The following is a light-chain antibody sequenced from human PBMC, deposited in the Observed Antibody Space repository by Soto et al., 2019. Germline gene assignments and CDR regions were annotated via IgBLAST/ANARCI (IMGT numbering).Light chain of an antibody. CDR3: QQYGTLPIT. CDR2: GAS. J-gene: IGKJ5*01. Sequence: EIVLTQSPGTLSLSPGDRATLSCRASQVVSRSYLAWYQQKPGQAPRLLIYGASSMALGIPARFSGRGSGTDFTLTISRLEPEDFAVYFCQQYGTLPITFGQGTRL. CDR1: QVVSRSY. V-gene: IGKV3-20*01.